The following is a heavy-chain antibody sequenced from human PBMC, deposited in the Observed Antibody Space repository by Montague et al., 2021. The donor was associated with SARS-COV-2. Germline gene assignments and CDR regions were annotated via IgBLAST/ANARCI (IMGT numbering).Heavy chain of an antibody. V-gene: IGHV3-23*03. CDR2: IYNGGLDT. Sequence: SLSLSFSASGFTFSSYAMNWVRQAPGKGLEWVSLIYNGGLDTFYADSVEGRFTISRDNSNNMLYLQMSSLRAEDTAVYYCAKGQMSVAENFQHWGQGTLVTVSS. CDR1: GFTFSSYA. J-gene: IGHJ1*01. CDR3: AKGQMSVAENFQH.